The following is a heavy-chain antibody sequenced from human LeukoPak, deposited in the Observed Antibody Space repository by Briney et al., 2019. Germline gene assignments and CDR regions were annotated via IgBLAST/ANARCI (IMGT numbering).Heavy chain of an antibody. CDR2: ISGDGGST. D-gene: IGHD2-21*01. CDR3: AKAYGG. CDR1: GFTFDDYA. V-gene: IGHV3-43*02. J-gene: IGHJ4*02. Sequence: GGSLRLSCAASGFTFDDYAMHWLRQAPGKGREWVSLISGDGGSTYYADSVKGRFTISRDNSKNSLYLQTSSLRTDDAALYYCAKAYGGWGPGTLVTVSS.